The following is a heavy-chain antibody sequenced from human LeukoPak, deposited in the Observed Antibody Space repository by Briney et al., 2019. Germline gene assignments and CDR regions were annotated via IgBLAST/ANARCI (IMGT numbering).Heavy chain of an antibody. CDR2: ISGSGVAT. CDR3: AKDPVWNPSYYYYYMDV. D-gene: IGHD1-1*01. Sequence: GGSLRLSCAVSGFIFNNYAMNWVRQAPGKGLEWVSGISGSGVATYYADSVKGRFTISRDNSKNTLYLQMNNLRAEDTAIYYCAKDPVWNPSYYYYYMDVWGKGTAVTVSS. V-gene: IGHV3-23*01. J-gene: IGHJ6*03. CDR1: GFIFNNYA.